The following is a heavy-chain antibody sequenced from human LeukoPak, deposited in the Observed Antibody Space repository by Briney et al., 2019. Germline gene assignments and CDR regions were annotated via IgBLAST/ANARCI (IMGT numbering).Heavy chain of an antibody. V-gene: IGHV3-66*04. CDR1: GVTVSSNY. J-gene: IGHJ4*02. D-gene: IGHD5-18*01. Sequence: GGSLRLSCAASGVTVSSNYMNWVRQAPGKGLEWVSIIYSGGNTYYADSVKGRFTISRDNSKNTLYLQVNGLRADDTAVYYCARQQDTTNPGYWGQGTLVTVSS. CDR3: ARQQDTTNPGY. CDR2: IYSGGNT.